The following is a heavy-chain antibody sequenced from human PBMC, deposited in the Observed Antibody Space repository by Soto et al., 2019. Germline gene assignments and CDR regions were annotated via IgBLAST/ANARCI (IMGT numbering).Heavy chain of an antibody. D-gene: IGHD1-26*01. CDR3: ARESRSYYSEITF. V-gene: IGHV1-18*01. Sequence: ASVKVSCKASGYTFTNYAISWVRQAPGQGLEWMGWISGYNGNTNYAQKLEGRVTMSIDTSTSTAYMEVMGLRSDDTAVYYCARESRSYYSEITFWCQGTLVTVSS. CDR1: GYTFTNYA. CDR2: ISGYNGNT. J-gene: IGHJ4*02.